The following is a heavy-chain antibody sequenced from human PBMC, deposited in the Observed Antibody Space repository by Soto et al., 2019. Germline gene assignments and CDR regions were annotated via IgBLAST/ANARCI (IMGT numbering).Heavy chain of an antibody. CDR1: AFTLSKFV. CDR3: ARGNVDA. J-gene: IGHJ6*02. V-gene: IGHV3-30-3*01. Sequence: QVQLVESGGGVVQPGRSLRLSCAASAFTLSKFVMHWVRQAPGKGLDWLAVTSNDGINTYYAGSVKGRFTISRDNSKNMVYLQMNSLRDEDTGVYYWARGNVDAWGQGTTVIVSS. CDR2: TSNDGINT. D-gene: IGHD1-1*01.